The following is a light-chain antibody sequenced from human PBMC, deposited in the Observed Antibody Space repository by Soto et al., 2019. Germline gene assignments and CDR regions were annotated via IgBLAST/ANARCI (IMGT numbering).Light chain of an antibody. Sequence: EIVLRQSPVTLSFSPGERATFSWRPSQSVNAYLAWYQQKPGQAPRLLIYDASVRATGIPARFSGSGSGPDFTLTISSLEPEDSAVYYCQQHLGRHTFGQGTKVDIK. CDR3: QQHLGRHT. CDR1: QSVNAY. CDR2: DAS. J-gene: IGKJ1*01. V-gene: IGKV3-11*01.